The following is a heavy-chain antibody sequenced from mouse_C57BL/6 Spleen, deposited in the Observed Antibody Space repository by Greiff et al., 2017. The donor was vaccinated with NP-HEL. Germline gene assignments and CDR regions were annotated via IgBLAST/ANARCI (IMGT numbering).Heavy chain of an antibody. D-gene: IGHD2-5*01. CDR2: IDPSDSYT. J-gene: IGHJ4*01. Sequence: QVQLKQPGAELVMPGASVKLSCKASGYTFTSYWMHWVKQRPGQGLEWIGEIDPSDSYTNYNQKFKGKSTLTVDKSSSQAYMQLSSLTSEDSAVYYCARGGDSNYDAMDYWGQGTSVTVSS. CDR1: GYTFTSYW. CDR3: ARGGDSNYDAMDY. V-gene: IGHV1-69*01.